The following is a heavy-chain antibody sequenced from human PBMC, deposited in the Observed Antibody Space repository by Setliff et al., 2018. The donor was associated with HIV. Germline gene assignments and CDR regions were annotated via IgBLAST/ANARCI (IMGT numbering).Heavy chain of an antibody. CDR1: GITFEHYG. D-gene: IGHD4-17*01. J-gene: IGHJ4*02. CDR3: ARSHDYGDDRRLDY. Sequence: PGGSLRLSCAVSGITFEHYGMSWVRQAPGKGPEWVSGINWSGDTTGYADSVRGRFTISRDNAKKSLYLQMNSLRAEDMAVYYCARSHDYGDDRRLDYWGQGTLVTVSS. V-gene: IGHV3-20*04. CDR2: INWSGDTT.